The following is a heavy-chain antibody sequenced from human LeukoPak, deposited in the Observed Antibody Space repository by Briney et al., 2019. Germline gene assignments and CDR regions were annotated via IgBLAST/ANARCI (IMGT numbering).Heavy chain of an antibody. Sequence: GGSLRLSCAASGFTFDDYAMHWVRQAPGKGLEWVSLISGDGGSTYYADSVKGRFTISRDNSKNSLYLQMNSLRTEDTALLFCGKGNRLRGLDLWGKGTTVTVSS. V-gene: IGHV3-43*02. CDR2: ISGDGGST. D-gene: IGHD4-17*01. CDR3: GKGNRLRGLDL. J-gene: IGHJ6*04. CDR1: GFTFDDYA.